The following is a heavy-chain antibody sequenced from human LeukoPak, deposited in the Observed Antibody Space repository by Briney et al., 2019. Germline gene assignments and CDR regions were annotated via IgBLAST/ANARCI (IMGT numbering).Heavy chain of an antibody. D-gene: IGHD4-23*01. V-gene: IGHV3-21*01. CDR1: GFTFSSYA. CDR2: ISSSSSYI. J-gene: IGHJ4*02. CDR3: ASGSHGGYDY. Sequence: GGSLRLSCAASGFTFSSYAMSWVRQAPGKGLEWVSSISSSSSYIYYADSVKGRFTISRDNAKNSLYLQMNSLRAEDTAVYYCASGSHGGYDYWGQGTLVTVSS.